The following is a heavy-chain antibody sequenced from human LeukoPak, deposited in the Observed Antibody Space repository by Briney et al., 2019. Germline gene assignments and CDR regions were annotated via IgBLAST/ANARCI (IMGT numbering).Heavy chain of an antibody. D-gene: IGHD2-2*01. CDR3: ARVGIIVPENWFDP. J-gene: IGHJ5*02. CDR2: IYYSGST. V-gene: IGHV4-59*01. Sequence: SETLSLTCTVSGGSINSYYWSWIRQPPGKGLEWIGYIYYSGSTNYNPSLKSRVTISADTSKNQFSLKLSSVTAADTAVYYCARVGIIVPENWFDPWGQGTLVTVSS. CDR1: GGSINSYY.